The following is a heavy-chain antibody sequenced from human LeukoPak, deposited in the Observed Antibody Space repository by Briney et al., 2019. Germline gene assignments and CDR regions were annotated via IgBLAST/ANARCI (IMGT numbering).Heavy chain of an antibody. CDR1: GYTFTSYD. J-gene: IGHJ3*02. D-gene: IGHD5-18*01. CDR2: IIPILGIA. Sequence: ASVKVSCKASGYTFTSYDINWVRQATGQGLEWMGRIIPILGIANYAQKFQGRVTITADKSTSTAYMELSSLRSEDTAVYYCAREQGWIQLYDAFDIWGQGTMVTVSS. CDR3: AREQGWIQLYDAFDI. V-gene: IGHV1-69*04.